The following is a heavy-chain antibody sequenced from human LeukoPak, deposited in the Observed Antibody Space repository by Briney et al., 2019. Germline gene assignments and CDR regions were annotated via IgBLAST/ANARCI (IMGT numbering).Heavy chain of an antibody. Sequence: ASVKVSCKASGYTFTGYYMHWVRQAPGQGLEWMGWINPNSGGTNYAQKFQGRVTMTRDTSISTAYMELSRLRSDDTAVYYCARWRLGDFWSATAYYYYYMDVWGKGTTVTVSS. D-gene: IGHD3-3*01. CDR2: INPNSGGT. CDR1: GYTFTGYY. CDR3: ARWRLGDFWSATAYYYYYMDV. J-gene: IGHJ6*03. V-gene: IGHV1-2*02.